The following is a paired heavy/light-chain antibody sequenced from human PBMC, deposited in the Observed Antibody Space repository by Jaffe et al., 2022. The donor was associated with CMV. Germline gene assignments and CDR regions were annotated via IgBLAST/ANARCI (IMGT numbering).Light chain of an antibody. J-gene: IGKJ3*01. CDR1: QRVSSNS. CDR2: GAS. CDR3: QQYGSSPLIT. Sequence: MFLTQSPGALSLSPGERATLSCRASQRVSSNSLAWYQQKPGQAPRLLIYGASSRATGIPDRFSASGSGTDFTLIIDRVEPEDFAVYYCQQYGSSPLITFGPGTKVDIK. V-gene: IGKV3-20*01.
Heavy chain of an antibody. D-gene: IGHD3-22*01. CDR1: GASISNTYFY. V-gene: IGHV4-39*01. Sequence: QVQLQESGPGLVKPSETLSLTCTVSGASISNTYFYWGWIRQPPGKGPEWIGSIYNTGNTYYNPSLKSRVSLSVDTSNNQFSLKLSSVTAADTAVYYCVRHDITDYYDGSLYYWGQGTLVTVSS. CDR2: IYNTGNT. J-gene: IGHJ4*02. CDR3: VRHDITDYYDGSLYY.